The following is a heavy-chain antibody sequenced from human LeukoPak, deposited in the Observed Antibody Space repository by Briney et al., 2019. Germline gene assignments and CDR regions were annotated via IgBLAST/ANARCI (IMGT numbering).Heavy chain of an antibody. CDR2: ISASGGST. J-gene: IGHJ4*02. CDR3: AKDRDIVVTPFDY. V-gene: IGHV3-23*01. Sequence: PGGSLRLSCAASGSTFSSYAMSWVRQAPGKGLEWVSAISASGGSTYYADSVEGRFTISRDNSKNTLYLQMNSLRAEDTAVYYCAKDRDIVVTPFDYWGQGTLVTVSS. CDR1: GSTFSSYA. D-gene: IGHD3-22*01.